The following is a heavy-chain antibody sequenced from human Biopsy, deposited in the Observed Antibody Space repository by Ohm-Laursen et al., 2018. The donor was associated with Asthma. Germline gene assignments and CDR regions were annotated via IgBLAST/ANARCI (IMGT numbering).Heavy chain of an antibody. CDR1: GGTFNTYV. J-gene: IGHJ4*02. CDR3: ARKAGSCISRTCYSLDF. V-gene: IGHV1-69*13. CDR2: INSVFGTT. Sequence: SVKVSCKSLGGTFNTYVIGWVRQAPGQGLEWMGGINSVFGTTTYPQKFQDRVTITADDSTSTVYMELSSLRSEDTAVYYCARKAGSCISRTCYSLDFWGQGTLANVSS. D-gene: IGHD2-2*01.